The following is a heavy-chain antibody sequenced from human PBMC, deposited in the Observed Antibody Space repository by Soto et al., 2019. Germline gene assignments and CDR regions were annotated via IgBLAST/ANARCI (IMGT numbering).Heavy chain of an antibody. CDR2: IKQDGSEK. V-gene: IGHV3-7*03. CDR3: ARDEGYCSGGSCYYNWFDP. J-gene: IGHJ5*02. Sequence: QTGGSLRLSFAASGFTFSSYWMSWVRQAPGKGLEWVANIKQDGSEKYYVDSVKGRFTISRDNAKNSLYLQMNSLRAEDTAVYYCARDEGYCSGGSCYYNWFDPWGQGTLVTVSS. D-gene: IGHD2-15*01. CDR1: GFTFSSYW.